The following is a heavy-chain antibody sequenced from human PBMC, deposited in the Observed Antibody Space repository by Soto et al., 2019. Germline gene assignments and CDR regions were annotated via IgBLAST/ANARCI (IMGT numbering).Heavy chain of an antibody. CDR2: ISHDGSNK. V-gene: IGHV3-30*18. CDR1: GFTFSSYG. D-gene: IGHD6-13*01. Sequence: GGSLRLSCAASGFTFSSYGMHWVRQAPGKGLEWVAVISHDGSNKYYADSVKGRFTISRDNSKNTLYLQMNSLRAEDTAVYYCAKDQSEGIAAAWTFDYWGQGTLVTVSS. J-gene: IGHJ4*02. CDR3: AKDQSEGIAAAWTFDY.